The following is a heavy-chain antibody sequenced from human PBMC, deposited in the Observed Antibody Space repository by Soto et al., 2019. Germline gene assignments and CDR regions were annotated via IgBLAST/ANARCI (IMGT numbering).Heavy chain of an antibody. CDR2: IIPIFGTS. D-gene: IGHD3-22*01. J-gene: IGHJ6*02. CDR1: GGTFSTYA. CDR3: AKYYYDSSGYYSDYYYGMDV. V-gene: IGHV1-69*13. Sequence: SVKVSCKASGGTFSTYAISWVRQAPGQGLECMGWIIPIFGTSNYAQKFQGRVTITADESTSTAYMELSSLRSEDTAVYYCAKYYYDSSGYYSDYYYGMDVWGQGTTVTVSS.